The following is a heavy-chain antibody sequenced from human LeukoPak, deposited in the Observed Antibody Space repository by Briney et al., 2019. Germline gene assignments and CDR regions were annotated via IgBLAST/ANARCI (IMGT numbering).Heavy chain of an antibody. CDR1: GYTFTGYY. CDR2: INPNSGGT. J-gene: IGHJ3*02. V-gene: IGHV1-2*02. D-gene: IGHD2-15*01. Sequence: ASVKVSCKASGYTFTGYYMHWVRQAPGQGLEWMGWINPNSGGTNYAQKFQGRVTMTRDTSISTAYMELSRLRSDDTAVYYCATLRRMLLSTDAFDIWGQGAMVTVSS. CDR3: ATLRRMLLSTDAFDI.